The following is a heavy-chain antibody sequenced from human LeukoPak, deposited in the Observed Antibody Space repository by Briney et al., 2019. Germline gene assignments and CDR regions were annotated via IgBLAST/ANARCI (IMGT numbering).Heavy chain of an antibody. V-gene: IGHV3-30*18. CDR3: AKAAAGQKEYYFDY. CDR2: ISYDGSNK. J-gene: IGHJ4*02. D-gene: IGHD6-13*01. Sequence: QTGGSLRLSCAASGFTFSSYGMHWVRQAPGKGLEWVAVISYDGSNKYYADSVKGRFTISRDNSKNTLYLQMNSLRAEDTAVYYCAKAAAGQKEYYFDYWGQGTLVTVSS. CDR1: GFTFSSYG.